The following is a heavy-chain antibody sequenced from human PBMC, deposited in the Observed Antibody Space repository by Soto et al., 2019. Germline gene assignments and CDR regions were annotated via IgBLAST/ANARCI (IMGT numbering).Heavy chain of an antibody. Sequence: SETLSLSCAVYGGSFSDYNWNWIRQPPGKGLEWIGEINDSGSSNYNPSLKSRVTISVDTSKKQFSLKLSSVTAADTAVYYCARGRRRMAMARGSNGMGVWGQGTTVTVYS. CDR2: INDSGSS. CDR3: ARGRRRMAMARGSNGMGV. CDR1: GGSFSDYN. D-gene: IGHD3-10*01. V-gene: IGHV4-34*01. J-gene: IGHJ6*02.